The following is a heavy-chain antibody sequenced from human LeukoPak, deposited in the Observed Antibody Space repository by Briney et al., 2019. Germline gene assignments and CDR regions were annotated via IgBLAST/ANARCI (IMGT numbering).Heavy chain of an antibody. D-gene: IGHD6-19*01. CDR2: ISSSGSTI. Sequence: GGSLRLSCAASGFTFSDYYMSWIRQAPGKGLEWVSYISSSGSTIYYADSVKGRFTISRDNAKNSLYLQMNSLRAGDTAVYYCAREVSDGDSSGWSLDLWGRGTLVTVSS. CDR1: GFTFSDYY. CDR3: AREVSDGDSSGWSLDL. J-gene: IGHJ2*01. V-gene: IGHV3-11*04.